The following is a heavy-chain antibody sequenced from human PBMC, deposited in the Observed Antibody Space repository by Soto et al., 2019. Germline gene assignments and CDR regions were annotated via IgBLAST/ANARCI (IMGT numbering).Heavy chain of an antibody. CDR3: ARVRSEAVAGFIDY. D-gene: IGHD6-19*01. CDR2: ISYDGSNK. CDR1: GFTFSSYA. V-gene: IGHV3-30-3*01. J-gene: IGHJ4*02. Sequence: QVQLVESGGGVVQPGRSLRLSCAASGFTFSSYAMHWVRQAPGKGLEWVAVISYDGSNKYYADSVKGRFTISRDNSKNTLYLQMNSLRAEDTAVYYCARVRSEAVAGFIDYWGQGTLVTVSS.